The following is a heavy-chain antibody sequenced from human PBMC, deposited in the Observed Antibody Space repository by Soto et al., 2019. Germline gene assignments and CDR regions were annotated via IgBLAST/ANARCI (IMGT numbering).Heavy chain of an antibody. CDR2: ISGSGGST. CDR3: AKDQYSSSFTWFDP. CDR1: GFTFSSYA. Sequence: LRLSCATSGFTFSSYAMSWVRQAPGKGLEWVSAISGSGGSTYYADSVKGRFTISRDNSKNTLYLQMNSLRAEDTAVYYCAKDQYSSSFTWFDPWGQGTLVTVSS. J-gene: IGHJ5*02. D-gene: IGHD6-13*01. V-gene: IGHV3-23*01.